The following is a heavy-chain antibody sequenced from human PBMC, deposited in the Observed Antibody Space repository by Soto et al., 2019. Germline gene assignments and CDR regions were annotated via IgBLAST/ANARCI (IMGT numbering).Heavy chain of an antibody. J-gene: IGHJ6*03. V-gene: IGHV3-9*01. CDR2: ISWNSGSI. CDR1: GFTFDDYA. Sequence: GGSLRLSCAASGFTFDDYAMHWVRQAPGKGLEWVSGISWNSGSIGYADSVKGRFTISRDNAKNSLYLQMNSLRAEDTALYYCAKAIAARSSATDMDVWGKGTTVTVSS. D-gene: IGHD6-6*01. CDR3: AKAIAARSSATDMDV.